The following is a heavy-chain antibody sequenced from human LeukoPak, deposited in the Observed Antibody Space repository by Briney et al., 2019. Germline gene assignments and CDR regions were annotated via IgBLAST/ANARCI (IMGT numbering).Heavy chain of an antibody. V-gene: IGHV4-4*09. J-gene: IGHJ4*02. CDR3: ARQGGYYDSSGYCDN. CDR2: IYTSGST. Sequence: PSETLSLTCTVSGGPISSYYWSWIRQPPGKGLEWIGYIYTSGSTNYNPSLKSRVTISVDTSKNQFSLKLSSVTAADTAVYYCARQGGYYDSSGYCDNWGQGTLVTVSS. D-gene: IGHD3-22*01. CDR1: GGPISSYY.